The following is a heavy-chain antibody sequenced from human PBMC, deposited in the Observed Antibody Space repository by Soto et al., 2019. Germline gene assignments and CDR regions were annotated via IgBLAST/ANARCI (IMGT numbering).Heavy chain of an antibody. V-gene: IGHV1-69*02. J-gene: IGHJ3*02. CDR1: GGTFSSYT. CDR3: ARGIVATIMGAFDI. Sequence: QVQLVQSGAEVKKPGPSVKVSCKASGGTFSSYTISWVRQAPGQGLEWMGRIIPILGIANYAQKFQGRVTITADKSTSTAYLELSSLRSEDTAVYYWARGIVATIMGAFDIWGQGTMVTVSS. D-gene: IGHD5-12*01. CDR2: IIPILGIA.